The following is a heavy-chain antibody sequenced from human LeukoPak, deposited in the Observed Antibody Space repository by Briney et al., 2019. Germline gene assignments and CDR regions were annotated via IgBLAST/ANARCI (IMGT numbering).Heavy chain of an antibody. CDR3: AREGLDESRQIYYYGMDV. CDR1: GGTFSSYA. CDR2: IVPFLPTA. D-gene: IGHD3-22*01. Sequence: SVKVSCKASGGTFSSYAISWVRQAPAQGLEWMDSIVPFLPTAYYEQKFQGRVTITADKSTDTVYMELSNLRSEDTAVYYCAREGLDESRQIYYYGMDVWGQGATVTVSS. V-gene: IGHV1-69*04. J-gene: IGHJ6*02.